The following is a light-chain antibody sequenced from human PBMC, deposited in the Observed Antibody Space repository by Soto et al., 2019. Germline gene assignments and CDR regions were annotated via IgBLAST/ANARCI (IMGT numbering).Light chain of an antibody. CDR3: QQDNDWPPIT. V-gene: IGKV3-15*01. Sequence: VMTQSPPTLSVSPGERATLSCRASPSVSTDLAWYQQKPGQAPRLLIYGASTRATDVPARFSGGGSGTEFTLTISSLHSEDVAIYYCQQDNDWPPITFGPGTKVDIK. CDR1: PSVSTD. J-gene: IGKJ3*01. CDR2: GAS.